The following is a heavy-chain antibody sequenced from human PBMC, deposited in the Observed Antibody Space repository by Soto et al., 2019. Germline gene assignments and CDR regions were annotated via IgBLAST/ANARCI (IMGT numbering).Heavy chain of an antibody. CDR2: ISGSGGST. J-gene: IGHJ3*01. CDR1: GFTFSSYA. CDR3: ANPGIVVVPAAMGDAFDV. Sequence: GGSLRLSCAASGFTFSSYAMSWVRQAPGKGLEWVSAISGSGGSTYYADSVKGRFTISRDNSKNTLYLQMNSLRAEDTDVYYCANPGIVVVPAAMGDAFDVWGQGTMVTVSS. V-gene: IGHV3-23*01. D-gene: IGHD2-2*01.